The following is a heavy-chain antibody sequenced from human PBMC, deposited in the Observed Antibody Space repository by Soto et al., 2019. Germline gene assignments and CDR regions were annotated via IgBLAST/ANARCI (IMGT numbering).Heavy chain of an antibody. D-gene: IGHD2-21*01. V-gene: IGHV1-69*01. CDR2: IIPIVGTG. Sequence: QVQLVRSGAEVRKPGSSVTVSCKASGGTFSNYAISWVRQAPGHGLEWMGGIIPIVGTGSYAQKFQGRVTITADEPTTTAYMELSSLRFEDTAVYYCARVVILVPTASTHYYYHMDVWGPGTTVTVSS. CDR1: GGTFSNYA. J-gene: IGHJ6*02. CDR3: ARVVILVPTASTHYYYHMDV.